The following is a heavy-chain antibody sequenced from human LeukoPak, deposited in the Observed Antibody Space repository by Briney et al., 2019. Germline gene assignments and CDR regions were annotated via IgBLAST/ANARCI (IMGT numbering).Heavy chain of an antibody. CDR2: ISGSGGST. CDR1: GFTFTNYV. D-gene: IGHD1/OR15-1a*01. J-gene: IGHJ4*02. Sequence: GRSLRLSCAASGFTFTNYVMTWVRQAPGKGLEWVSAISGSGGSTYYADSVKGRFTVSRDNSKNTVYLQMNSLRAEDTAVYYCARGNWNKLEVFDYWGQGTLVTVSS. V-gene: IGHV3-23*01. CDR3: ARGNWNKLEVFDY.